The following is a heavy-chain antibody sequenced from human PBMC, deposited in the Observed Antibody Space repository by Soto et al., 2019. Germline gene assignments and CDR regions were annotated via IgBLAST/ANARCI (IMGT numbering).Heavy chain of an antibody. J-gene: IGHJ6*02. CDR2: MSAYNGNT. CDR1: GYNFTSYG. V-gene: IGHV1-18*04. Sequence: GASVKGSCKASGYNFTSYGISWVRQAPGQGLKWMGWMSAYNGNTNYAQKLHGRVTMTTDTSTSTAYMELRSLRSDDTAVYYCARVKITIFGVVINPDYYYYGMDVWGQGTTVTVSS. CDR3: ARVKITIFGVVINPDYYYYGMDV. D-gene: IGHD3-3*01.